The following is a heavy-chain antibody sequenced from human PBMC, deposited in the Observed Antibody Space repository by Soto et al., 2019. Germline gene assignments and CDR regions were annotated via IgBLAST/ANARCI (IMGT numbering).Heavy chain of an antibody. CDR1: GFTFSSYA. V-gene: IGHV3-23*01. CDR2: ISGSGGST. D-gene: IGHD5-18*01. Sequence: GGSLRLSCAASGFTFSSYAMSWVRQAPGKGLEWVSAISGSGGSTYYADSVKGRFTISRDNSKNTLYLQMNSLRAEDTAVYYCAKPDTAMVDYYMDVWGKGTTVTVSS. CDR3: AKPDTAMVDYYMDV. J-gene: IGHJ6*03.